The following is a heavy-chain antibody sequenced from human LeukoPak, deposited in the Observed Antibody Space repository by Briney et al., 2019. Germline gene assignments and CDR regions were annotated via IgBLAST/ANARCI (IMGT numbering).Heavy chain of an antibody. D-gene: IGHD2-21*01. J-gene: IGHJ4*02. CDR2: IYSGGST. V-gene: IGHV3-53*05. CDR1: GFTVSNNY. Sequence: PGGSLRLSCAASGFTVSNNYMSWVRQLPGKGLEWVSVIYSGGSTYYADSVKGRFTISRDNSKNTLYLQMNSLRAENTAVYYCARVEGCGGDCYTFDYWGQGTLVTASS. CDR3: ARVEGCGGDCYTFDY.